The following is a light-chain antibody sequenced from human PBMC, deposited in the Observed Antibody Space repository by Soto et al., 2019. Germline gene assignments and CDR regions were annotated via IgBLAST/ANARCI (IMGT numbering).Light chain of an antibody. CDR1: QSVSSN. CDR3: QQYNNWPLT. J-gene: IGKJ4*01. V-gene: IGKV3-15*01. CDR2: GAS. Sequence: EIGMTQSPATLSVSPGERATLSCRASQSVSSNLAWYQQRPGQAPRLLIYGASTRATGIPARFSGSASGTEFTLTIRSLQSEDFAVYYCQQYNNWPLTFGGGTKVEIK.